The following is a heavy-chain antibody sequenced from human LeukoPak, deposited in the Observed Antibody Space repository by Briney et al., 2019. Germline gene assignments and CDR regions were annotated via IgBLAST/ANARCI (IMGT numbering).Heavy chain of an antibody. CDR1: GGSFSGYY. J-gene: IGHJ4*02. V-gene: IGHV4-34*01. CDR3: ARAARAVAGQTPFDY. CDR2: INHSGST. Sequence: SETLSPTCAVYGGSFSGYYWSWIRQPPGKGLEWIGEINHSGSTNYNPSLKSRVTISVDTSKNQFSLKLSSVTAADTAVYYCARAARAVAGQTPFDYWGQGTLVTVSS. D-gene: IGHD6-19*01.